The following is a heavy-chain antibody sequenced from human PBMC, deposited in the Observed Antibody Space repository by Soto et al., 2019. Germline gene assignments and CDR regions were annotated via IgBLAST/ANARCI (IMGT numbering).Heavy chain of an antibody. J-gene: IGHJ6*02. V-gene: IGHV3-21*01. D-gene: IGHD2-8*01. CDR3: ARSQRNGAMYV. CDR1: TFTINTYS. CDR2: ITSGSSFI. Sequence: PGGSLRLSCVASTFTINTYSLNWVRQAPGKGLEWVSSITSGSSFIDYADSVKGRFTISRDDAKNSLFLQMSSLRADDTAVYYCARSQRNGAMYVWGQGTTVTVSS.